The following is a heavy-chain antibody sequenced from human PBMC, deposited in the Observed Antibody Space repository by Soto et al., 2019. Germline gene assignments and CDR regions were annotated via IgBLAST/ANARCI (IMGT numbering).Heavy chain of an antibody. V-gene: IGHV4-59*01. CDR3: ARVSSSWSID. D-gene: IGHD6-13*01. CDR2: IYYSGST. CDR1: GGSISSYY. J-gene: IGHJ4*02. Sequence: SETLALTFTVSGGSISSYYWSWIRQPPGKGLEWIGYIYYSGSTNYNPSLKSRVTISVDTSKNQFSLKLSSVTAADTAVYYCARVSSSWSIDWGQGTLVTVSS.